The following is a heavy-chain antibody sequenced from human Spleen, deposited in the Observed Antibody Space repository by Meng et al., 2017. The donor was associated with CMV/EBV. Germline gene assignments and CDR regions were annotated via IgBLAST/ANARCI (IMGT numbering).Heavy chain of an antibody. CDR1: GFSFSEYS. Sequence: GESLKISCAASGFSFSEYSMSWVRQAPGKGLEWVSSTSPSGRHIYYSESGRGRFTISRDNAKNSLYLQMNSLRAEDTALYYCAKDIFPYSGTYSPTGVDCWGQGTLVAVSS. CDR2: TSPSGRHI. V-gene: IGHV3-21*04. CDR3: AKDIFPYSGTYSPTGVDC. D-gene: IGHD1-26*01. J-gene: IGHJ4*02.